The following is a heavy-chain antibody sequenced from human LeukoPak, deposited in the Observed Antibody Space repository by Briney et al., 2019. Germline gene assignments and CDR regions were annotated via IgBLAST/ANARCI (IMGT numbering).Heavy chain of an antibody. CDR1: GGTFSSYA. CDR3: AREPSGGCSSTSCRYNWFDP. D-gene: IGHD2-2*01. CDR2: IIPIFGTA. V-gene: IGHV1-69*05. Sequence: ASVKVSCKASGGTFSSYAISWVRQAPGQGLEWMGGIIPIFGTATYAQKFRGRVTITTDESTSTAYMELSSLRSEDTAVYYCAREPSGGCSSTSCRYNWFDPWGQGTLVTVSS. J-gene: IGHJ5*02.